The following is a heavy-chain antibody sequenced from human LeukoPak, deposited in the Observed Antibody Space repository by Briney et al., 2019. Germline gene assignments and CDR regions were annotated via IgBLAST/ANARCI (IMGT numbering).Heavy chain of an antibody. V-gene: IGHV4-30-4*01. J-gene: IGHJ4*02. CDR2: IYYSGST. CDR3: ARGRYSSGWYRYDY. CDR1: GGSISSDDYY. Sequence: SETLSLTCSVSGGSISSDDYYWSWIRQPPGKGLEWIGYIYYSGSTYYNPSLKSRVTISVDTSKNQFSLKLSSVTAADTAVYYCARGRYSSGWYRYDYWGQGTLVTVSS. D-gene: IGHD6-19*01.